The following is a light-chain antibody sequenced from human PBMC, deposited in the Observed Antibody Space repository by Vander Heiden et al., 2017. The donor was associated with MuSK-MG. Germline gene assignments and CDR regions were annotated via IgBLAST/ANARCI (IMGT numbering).Light chain of an antibody. CDR1: SSDVGGYNY. J-gene: IGLJ2*01. Sequence: QSALTQPPSASGSPGQSVTISCTGTSSDVGGYNYVSWYQQHPGNAPKLMIDEVSKRPSGVPDRFSGSKSGTTASLTVSGLQAEDEAEYYCSSYAGSNNLVFGGGTKLTVL. CDR2: EVS. CDR3: SSYAGSNNLV. V-gene: IGLV2-8*01.